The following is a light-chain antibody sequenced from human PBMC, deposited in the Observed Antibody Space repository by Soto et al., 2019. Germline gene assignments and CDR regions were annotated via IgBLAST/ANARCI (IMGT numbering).Light chain of an antibody. Sequence: PGDRATLSCSASQSVSSNYFAWYQQKPGQAPRLLIYGASTRATGIPARFSGSGSGTEFTLTISSLQSEDFAVYYCQQYNNWPWTFGQGTKVDIK. CDR1: QSVSSNY. J-gene: IGKJ1*01. CDR3: QQYNNWPWT. CDR2: GAS. V-gene: IGKV3-15*01.